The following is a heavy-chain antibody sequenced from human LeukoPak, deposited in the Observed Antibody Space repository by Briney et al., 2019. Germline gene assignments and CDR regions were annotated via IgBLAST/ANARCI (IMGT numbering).Heavy chain of an antibody. D-gene: IGHD4-11*01. J-gene: IGHJ4*02. CDR1: GYTFTSYA. CDR3: ARDPNPDYSNYYFDY. CDR2: INAGNGNT. Sequence: ASVKVSCKASGYTFTSYAMHWVRQAPGQRLEWMGWINAGNGNTKYSQKFQDRVTITRDTSASTAYMELSSLRSEDTAVYYCARDPNPDYSNYYFDYWGQGTLVTVSS. V-gene: IGHV1-3*01.